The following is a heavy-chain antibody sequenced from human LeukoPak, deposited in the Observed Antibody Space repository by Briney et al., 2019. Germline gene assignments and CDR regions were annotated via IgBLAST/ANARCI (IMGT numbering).Heavy chain of an antibody. CDR2: INSDGSST. CDR3: ARAILRGVIHG. V-gene: IGHV3-74*01. D-gene: IGHD3-10*01. J-gene: IGHJ4*02. Sequence: PGGCLRLSCAASGFTFSSYWMHWVRQAPGKGLVWVSRINSDGSSTSYADSVKGRFTISRDNAKNTLYLQMNSLRAEDTAVYYCARAILRGVIHGWGQGTLVTVSP. CDR1: GFTFSSYW.